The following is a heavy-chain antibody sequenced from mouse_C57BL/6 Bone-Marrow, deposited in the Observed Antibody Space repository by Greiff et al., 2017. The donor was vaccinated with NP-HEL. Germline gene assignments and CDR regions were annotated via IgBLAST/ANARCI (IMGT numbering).Heavy chain of an antibody. CDR3: AAMRLPWFAY. D-gene: IGHD2-4*01. Sequence: VQLQQSGPELVKPGASVKISCKASGYTFTDYYMNWVKQSHGKSLEWIGDINPNNGGTSYNQKFKGKATLTVDKSSSTAYMELRSLTSEDSAVYYCAAMRLPWFAYWGQGTLVTVSA. V-gene: IGHV1-26*01. CDR2: INPNNGGT. CDR1: GYTFTDYY. J-gene: IGHJ3*01.